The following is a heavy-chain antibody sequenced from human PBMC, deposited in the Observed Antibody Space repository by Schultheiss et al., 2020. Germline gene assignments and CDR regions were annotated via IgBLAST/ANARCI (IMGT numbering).Heavy chain of an antibody. Sequence: GGSLRLSCAASGFTFSSYGMHWVRQAPGRGLEWVAVIWYDGTNIYYADSVKGRFTISRDNSKNTLYLQMNSLRAEDTAVYYCARDPDFPAAWGQGTLVTVSS. CDR3: ARDPDFPAA. D-gene: IGHD2-15*01. V-gene: IGHV3-33*01. CDR1: GFTFSSYG. J-gene: IGHJ4*02. CDR2: IWYDGTNI.